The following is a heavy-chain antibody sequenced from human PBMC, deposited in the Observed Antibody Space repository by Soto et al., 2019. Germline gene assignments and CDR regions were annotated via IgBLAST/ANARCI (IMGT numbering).Heavy chain of an antibody. D-gene: IGHD3-22*01. CDR1: GGSIRSYY. Sequence: ETLSLTCTVSGGSIRSYYWSWIRQPPGKGLEWIGYIYYTGSTKYNSSLKSRVTISVDTSKNQFSLKLSSVTAADTAVYYCARTLGDSSGFVWGQGTLVTVSS. CDR3: ARTLGDSSGFV. CDR2: IYYTGST. J-gene: IGHJ4*02. V-gene: IGHV4-59*01.